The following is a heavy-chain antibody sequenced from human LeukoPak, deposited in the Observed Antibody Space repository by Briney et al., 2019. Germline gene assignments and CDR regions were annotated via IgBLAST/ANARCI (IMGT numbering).Heavy chain of an antibody. CDR2: ISFDGSNK. V-gene: IGHV3-30*18. Sequence: GGSLRLSCVASGFTFSSHGIHWVRQAPGKGLEWVAVISFDGSNKYFADSVNGRFTISRDNSKNTLSLQMNSLRAADTAVYYCAKGGLRDGYSYASWGQGTLITVSS. CDR1: GFTFSSHG. D-gene: IGHD5-24*01. J-gene: IGHJ5*02. CDR3: AKGGLRDGYSYAS.